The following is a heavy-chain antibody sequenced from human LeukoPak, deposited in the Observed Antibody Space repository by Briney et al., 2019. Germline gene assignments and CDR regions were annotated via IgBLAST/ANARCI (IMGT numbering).Heavy chain of an antibody. V-gene: IGHV3-66*01. CDR3: ARVVWDPINAMGYFDY. D-gene: IGHD1-26*01. Sequence: PGGSLRLSCAASGFTVSSNYMSWVRQAPGNGLEWVSVIYSGGSTYYADSVKGRFTISRDNSKNTLYLQMNSLRAEDTAVYYCARVVWDPINAMGYFDYWGQGTLVTVSS. CDR1: GFTVSSNY. CDR2: IYSGGST. J-gene: IGHJ4*02.